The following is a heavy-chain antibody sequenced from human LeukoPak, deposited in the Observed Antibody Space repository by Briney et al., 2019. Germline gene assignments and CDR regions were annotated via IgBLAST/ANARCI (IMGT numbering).Heavy chain of an antibody. J-gene: IGHJ4*02. CDR2: INHSGST. CDR3: ARPRLLYGSGPTLV. D-gene: IGHD3-10*01. V-gene: IGHV4-4*02. CDR1: GGSISSSNW. Sequence: SETLSLTCAVSGGSISSSNWWSWVRQPPGKGLEWIGEINHSGSTNYNPSLKSRVTISVDTSKNQFSLKLSSVTAADTAVYYCARPRLLYGSGPTLVWGPGTLVTVSS.